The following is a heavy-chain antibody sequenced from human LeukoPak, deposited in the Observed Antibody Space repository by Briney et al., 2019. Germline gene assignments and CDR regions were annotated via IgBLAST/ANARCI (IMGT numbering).Heavy chain of an antibody. V-gene: IGHV4-39*01. J-gene: IGHJ3*02. CDR1: GGSISSSSYY. CDR2: IYYSGST. Sequence: SETLSLTSTVSGGSISSSSYYWGWIRQPPGKGLEWIGSIYYSGSTYYNPSLKSRVTISVDTSKNLFSLKLSSVTATDTGVYFCASSGDSGRCYFDIWGQGTMVTVSS. D-gene: IGHD1-26*01. CDR3: ASSGDSGRCYFDI.